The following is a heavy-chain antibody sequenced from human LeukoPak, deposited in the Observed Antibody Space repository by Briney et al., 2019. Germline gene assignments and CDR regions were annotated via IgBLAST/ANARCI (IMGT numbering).Heavy chain of an antibody. Sequence: GGSLRLSCAASGFTFSTYWMHWVRQAPGKGLVWVSRINTDGSSTNYADSVKGRFTISRDNAKTTLYLQMNSLRAEDTAVYYCARLSASYGAPNWFDPWGQGTLVTVSS. D-gene: IGHD4-17*01. CDR3: ARLSASYGAPNWFDP. J-gene: IGHJ5*02. V-gene: IGHV3-74*01. CDR2: INTDGSST. CDR1: GFTFSTYW.